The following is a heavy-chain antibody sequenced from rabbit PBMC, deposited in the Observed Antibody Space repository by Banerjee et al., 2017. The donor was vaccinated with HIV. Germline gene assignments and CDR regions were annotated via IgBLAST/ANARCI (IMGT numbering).Heavy chain of an antibody. CDR1: GFSFSNKYV. CDR3: VRCSGWGVAFDP. D-gene: IGHD4-1*01. CDR2: IDPVFGST. V-gene: IGHV1S45*01. J-gene: IGHJ2*01. Sequence: QEQLEESGGDLVKPEGSLTLTCTASGFSFSNKYVMCWVRQAPGKGLEWIGYIDPVFGSTYYASWVNGRFTISSHNAQNTLYLQLNSLTAADTATYFCVRCSGWGVAFDPRGPGTLVTVS.